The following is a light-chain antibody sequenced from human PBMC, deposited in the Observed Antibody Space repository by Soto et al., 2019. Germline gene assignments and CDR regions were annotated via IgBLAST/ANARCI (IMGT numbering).Light chain of an antibody. CDR1: QGISTY. CDR2: AAS. CDR3: KLSTSYSEA. J-gene: IGKJ1*01. V-gene: IGKV1-17*01. Sequence: SPASLSVSVEDRVTITCRASQGISTYLNWYQQKPGKAPKRLIYAASSLQSGVPSRFSGRGSGPEFTHACGLLQPADFPSYYMKLSTSYSEAFGEGTKVDIK.